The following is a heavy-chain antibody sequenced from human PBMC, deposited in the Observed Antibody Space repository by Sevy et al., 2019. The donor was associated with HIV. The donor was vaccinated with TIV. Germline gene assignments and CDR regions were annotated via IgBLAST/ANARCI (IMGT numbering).Heavy chain of an antibody. CDR1: GGSISSGFYS. V-gene: IGHV4-61*09. CDR3: ARHRRNDYNGPAHYLDV. J-gene: IGHJ6*04. CDR2: LYTSGST. Sequence: KQSQTLSLTCSVSGGSISSGFYSWTWIRQPAGEGLEWIGHPAGKGLEWIGHLYTSGSTNYNSSLKGRVTISVDTSQNQFSLKLNFVTAADTAVYYCARHRRNDYNGPAHYLDVWGKGTTVTVSS. D-gene: IGHD4-4*01.